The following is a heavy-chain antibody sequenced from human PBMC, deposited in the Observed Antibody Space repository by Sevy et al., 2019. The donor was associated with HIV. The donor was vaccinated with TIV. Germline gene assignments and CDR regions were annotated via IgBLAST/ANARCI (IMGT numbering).Heavy chain of an antibody. Sequence: GGSLRLSCAASGFSVSSNYMSWVRQAPGKGREWVSVIHSGGKISYADSVQGRFTISRDNSKNTLYLQMNSLRAEDTAVYYCAREDIVLGEDNYYGIDVWGQGTTVTVSS. D-gene: IGHD2-15*01. CDR1: GFSVSSNY. CDR3: AREDIVLGEDNYYGIDV. CDR2: IHSGGKI. J-gene: IGHJ6*02. V-gene: IGHV3-53*01.